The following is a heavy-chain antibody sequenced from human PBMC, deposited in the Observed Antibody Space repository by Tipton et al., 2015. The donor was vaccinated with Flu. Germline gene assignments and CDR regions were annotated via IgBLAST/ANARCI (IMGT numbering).Heavy chain of an antibody. V-gene: IGHV4-39*07. CDR2: IYYSGST. Sequence: TLSLTCTVSGGSISSSSYYWGWIRQPPGKGLEWIGSIYYSGSTNYNPSLKSRVTMSVDTSKNQFSLKLSSVTAADTAVYYCAEGRFDYWGQGTLVTVSS. CDR1: GGSISSSSYY. J-gene: IGHJ4*02. CDR3: AEGRFDY.